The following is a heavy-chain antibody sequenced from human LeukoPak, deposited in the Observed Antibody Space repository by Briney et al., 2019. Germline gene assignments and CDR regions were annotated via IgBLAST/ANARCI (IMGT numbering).Heavy chain of an antibody. CDR2: IKQDGSEK. Sequence: GGSLRLSCTASGFTFSSYWMSWVRQAPGKGVEWVANIKQDGSEKCYVDSVKGRFTISRDNAKNSLYLQMNSLRAEDTAVYYCARILRYFESHAFDIWGQGTMVTVSS. D-gene: IGHD3-9*01. CDR1: GFTFSSYW. CDR3: ARILRYFESHAFDI. J-gene: IGHJ3*02. V-gene: IGHV3-7*03.